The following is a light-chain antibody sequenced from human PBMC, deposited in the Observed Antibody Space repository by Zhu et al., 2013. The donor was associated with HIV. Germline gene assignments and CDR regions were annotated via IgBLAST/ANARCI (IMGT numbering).Light chain of an antibody. CDR1: SSDVGGYNY. V-gene: IGLV2-14*01. CDR2: EVS. J-gene: IGLJ1*01. Sequence: QSALTQPASVSGSPGQSITISCTGTSSDVGGYNYVSWYQQHPGTAPKLMIYEVSNRPSGVSNRFSGSKSGNTASLTISGLQAEDEADYYCSSYAATYNYVFGTGTKVTVL. CDR3: SSYAATYNYV.